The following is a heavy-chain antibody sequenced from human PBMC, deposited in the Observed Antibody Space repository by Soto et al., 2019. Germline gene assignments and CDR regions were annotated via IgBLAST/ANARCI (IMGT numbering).Heavy chain of an antibody. D-gene: IGHD5-18*01. CDR2: ISYDGSNK. Sequence: QVQLVESGGGVVQPGRSLRLSCAASGFTFSSYAMHWVRQAPGKGLEWVAVISYDGSNKYYADSVKGRFTISRDNSKNTLYLQMNSLRAEDTAVYYCASLNVDTAMATYNYYYYGMDVWGQGTTVTVS. CDR3: ASLNVDTAMATYNYYYYGMDV. V-gene: IGHV3-30-3*01. CDR1: GFTFSSYA. J-gene: IGHJ6*02.